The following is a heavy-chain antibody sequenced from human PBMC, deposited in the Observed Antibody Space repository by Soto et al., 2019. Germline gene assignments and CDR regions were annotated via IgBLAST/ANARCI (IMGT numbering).Heavy chain of an antibody. D-gene: IGHD2-21*01. CDR2: IIPFLNIS. CDR1: GGTFSSYV. Sequence: QVQLVQSGAEVKKPGSSVKVSCKAAGGTFSSYVLSWVRQAPGQGLEWMGRIIPFLNISSFAQRFQGRVTITAHESTSTAYMQLSSLRSEDSAVYYCATIVVTLRDYQFYYGMDVWGQGTAVTVSS. J-gene: IGHJ6*02. V-gene: IGHV1-69*02. CDR3: ATIVVTLRDYQFYYGMDV.